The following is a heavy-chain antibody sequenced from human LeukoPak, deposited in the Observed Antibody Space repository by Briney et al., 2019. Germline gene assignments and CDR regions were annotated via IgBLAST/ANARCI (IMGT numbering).Heavy chain of an antibody. CDR2: INPSGGST. J-gene: IGHJ5*02. D-gene: IGHD6-13*01. Sequence: ASVKVSCKASGYTFTSYYMHWVRQAPGQGLEWMGIINPSGGSTSYAQKFQGRVTMTRDMSTSTVYMELSSLRSEDTAVYYCARARLPGYSSSWYLDWFDPWGQGTLVTVSS. V-gene: IGHV1-46*01. CDR3: ARARLPGYSSSWYLDWFDP. CDR1: GYTFTSYY.